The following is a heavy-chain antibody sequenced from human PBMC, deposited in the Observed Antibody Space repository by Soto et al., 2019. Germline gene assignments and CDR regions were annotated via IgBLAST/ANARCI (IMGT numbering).Heavy chain of an antibody. J-gene: IGHJ4*02. CDR2: ISWNSGSI. D-gene: IGHD6-19*01. V-gene: IGHV3-9*01. Sequence: EVQLVESGGGLVQPGRSLRLSCAASGFTFDDYGMHWVRQAPGKGLEWVSGISWNSGSIGYADSVKGRFTISRDNAKNSLYLQMNSLRAEDTALYYCAKGLFQAVAGKVEYWGQGTLVTVSS. CDR1: GFTFDDYG. CDR3: AKGLFQAVAGKVEY.